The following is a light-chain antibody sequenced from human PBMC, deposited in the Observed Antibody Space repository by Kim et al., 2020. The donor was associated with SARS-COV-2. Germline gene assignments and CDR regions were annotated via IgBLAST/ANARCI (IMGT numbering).Light chain of an antibody. J-gene: IGKJ1*01. CDR3: QKYDSAPRT. CDR1: QGISDY. Sequence: ASVGDRVTIPCRASQGISDYLAWYQQKPGKGPKLLIYAASTLQSGVPSRFSGSGSGTDFTLTISSLQPEDVATYYCQKYDSAPRTFGQGTKVEIK. V-gene: IGKV1-27*01. CDR2: AAS.